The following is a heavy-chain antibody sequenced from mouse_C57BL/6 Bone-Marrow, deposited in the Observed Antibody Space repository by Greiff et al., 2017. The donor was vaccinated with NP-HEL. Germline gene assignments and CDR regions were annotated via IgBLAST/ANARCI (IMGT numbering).Heavy chain of an antibody. D-gene: IGHD1-1*01. J-gene: IGHJ1*03. V-gene: IGHV1-50*01. CDR3: ARADYYGSSHWYFDV. CDR1: GYTFTSYW. CDR2: IDPSDSYT. Sequence: VKLQESGAELVKPGASVKLSCKASGYTFTSYWMQWVKQRPGQGLEWIGEIDPSDSYTNYNQKFKGKATLTVDTSSSTAYMQLSSLTSEDSAVYYCARADYYGSSHWYFDVWGTGTTVTVSS.